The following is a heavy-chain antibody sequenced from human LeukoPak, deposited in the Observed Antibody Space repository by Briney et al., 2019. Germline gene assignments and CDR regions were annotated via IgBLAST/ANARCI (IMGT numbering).Heavy chain of an antibody. Sequence: SETLSLTCTVSGGSISSSIYYWGWIRQPPGKGLEWIGSIRYSGSTFYNPSLRSRVTMSIDTSKNQFSLKLTFVTAADMAVYYCAGRRSGIAVAGTRRDYWGQGSLVTVSP. D-gene: IGHD6-19*01. CDR3: AGRRSGIAVAGTRRDY. V-gene: IGHV4-39*01. J-gene: IGHJ4*02. CDR1: GGSISSSIYY. CDR2: IRYSGST.